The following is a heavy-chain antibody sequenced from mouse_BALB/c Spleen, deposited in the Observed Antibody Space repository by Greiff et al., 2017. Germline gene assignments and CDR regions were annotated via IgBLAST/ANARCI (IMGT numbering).Heavy chain of an antibody. CDR2: IWAGGST. D-gene: IGHD2-3*01. CDR1: GFSLTSYG. Sequence: VQVVESGPGLVAPSQSLSITCTVSGFSLTSYGVHWVRQPPGKGLEWLGVIWAGGSTNYNSALMSRLSISKDNSKSQVFLKMNSLQTDDTAMYYCARDRGYDGSFAYWGQGTLVTVSA. J-gene: IGHJ3*01. CDR3: ARDRGYDGSFAY. V-gene: IGHV2-9*02.